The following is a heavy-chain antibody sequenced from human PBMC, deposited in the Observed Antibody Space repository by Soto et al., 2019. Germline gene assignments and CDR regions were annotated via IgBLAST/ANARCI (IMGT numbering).Heavy chain of an antibody. J-gene: IGHJ5*02. V-gene: IGHV5-10-1*01. D-gene: IGHD2-21*02. CDR2: IDPSDSYT. CDR1: GYSFTSYW. CDR3: ARHIPYCGGDCYHR. Sequence: PGENLKISCKGSGYSFTSYWISWVRQMPGKGLEWKGRIDPSDSYTNYSPFFQGHVTISADKYISTAYLQWSSLKASVTSMYYCARHIPYCGGDCYHRWGQGTLVTVSS.